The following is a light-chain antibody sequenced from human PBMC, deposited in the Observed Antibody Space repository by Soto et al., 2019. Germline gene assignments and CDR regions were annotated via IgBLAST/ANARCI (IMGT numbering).Light chain of an antibody. CDR1: SSDVGSYNL. CDR2: EDN. J-gene: IGLJ1*01. V-gene: IGLV2-23*01. Sequence: QSLLTHPAAVSWSPGHSITISCTETSSDVGSYNLVSWYQHHPGKAPKLMIYEDNKRPSGVSNRFSGSKSGNTASLTISGLQAEEEADYYCCSYAGSNNYVFGTGTKVTXL. CDR3: CSYAGSNNYV.